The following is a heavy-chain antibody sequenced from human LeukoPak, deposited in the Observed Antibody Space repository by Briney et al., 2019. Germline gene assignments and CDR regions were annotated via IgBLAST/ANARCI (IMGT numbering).Heavy chain of an antibody. CDR2: ISGTGGST. CDR3: AGGPYGSGSSR. J-gene: IGHJ4*02. Sequence: GGTLRLSCAASGFTFSSYGMSWVRQAPGKGLEWVSAISGTGGSTYYADSVKGRFTISRDKSKNTLYLQMNSLRVEDTAVYYCAGGPYGSGSSRWGQGTLVTVSS. V-gene: IGHV3-23*01. CDR1: GFTFSSYG. D-gene: IGHD3-10*01.